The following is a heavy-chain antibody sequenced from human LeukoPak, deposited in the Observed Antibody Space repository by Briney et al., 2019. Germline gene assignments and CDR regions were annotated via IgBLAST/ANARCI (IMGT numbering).Heavy chain of an antibody. CDR1: GGSFSGYY. Sequence: PSETLSLTCAVYGGSFSGYYWSWIRQPRGTGLEWIGEINHSGSTNYNPSVKSRVTISVDTSKNQFSLKLSSVTAADTAVYYCARGFGDYYGSGSYYYYYYYMDVWGKGTTVTVSS. V-gene: IGHV4-34*01. CDR2: INHSGST. D-gene: IGHD3-10*01. J-gene: IGHJ6*03. CDR3: ARGFGDYYGSGSYYYYYYYMDV.